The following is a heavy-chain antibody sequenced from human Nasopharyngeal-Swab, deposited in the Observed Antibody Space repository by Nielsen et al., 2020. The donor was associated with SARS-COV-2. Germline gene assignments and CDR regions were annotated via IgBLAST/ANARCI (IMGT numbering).Heavy chain of an antibody. J-gene: IGHJ5*02. V-gene: IGHV4-39*07. Sequence: ESLKISCTVSGGSISSYYWGWIRQPPGKGLEWIGSIYYSGSTYYNPSLKSRVTISVDTSKNQFSLKLSSVTAADTAVYYCARDRRSSSSGLFWFDPWGQGTLVTVSS. CDR1: GGSISSYY. CDR3: ARDRRSSSSGLFWFDP. CDR2: IYYSGST. D-gene: IGHD6-6*01.